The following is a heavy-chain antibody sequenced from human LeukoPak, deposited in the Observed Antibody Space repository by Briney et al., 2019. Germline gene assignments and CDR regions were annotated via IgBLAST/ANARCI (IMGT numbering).Heavy chain of an antibody. J-gene: IGHJ6*02. CDR3: ARGSDYYSSGTSYGMDV. CDR2: TKNKANSYTT. V-gene: IGHV3-72*01. CDR1: GFTFSDHY. D-gene: IGHD3-10*01. Sequence: QPGGSLRLPCAASGFTFSDHYMDWVRQSPGKGLEWVGRTKNKANSYTTEYAASVKGRFIISRDASKNSLYPQMNSLKTEDTAVYYCARGSDYYSSGTSYGMDVWGQGTTVTVSS.